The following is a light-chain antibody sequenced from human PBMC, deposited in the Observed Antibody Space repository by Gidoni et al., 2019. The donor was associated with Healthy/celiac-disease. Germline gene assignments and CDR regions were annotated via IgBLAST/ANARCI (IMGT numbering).Light chain of an antibody. Sequence: QSALTQPASVSGSPGQSITISCTGTSSDVGGYNYVSCYQQHTGKSHQKLMIYEVSNRPSGVSNRFSGSKSGNTASLTISGLQAEDEADYYCSSYTSSSTLVFGGGTKLTVL. V-gene: IGLV2-14*01. CDR2: EVS. CDR1: SSDVGGYNY. CDR3: SSYTSSSTLV. J-gene: IGLJ2*01.